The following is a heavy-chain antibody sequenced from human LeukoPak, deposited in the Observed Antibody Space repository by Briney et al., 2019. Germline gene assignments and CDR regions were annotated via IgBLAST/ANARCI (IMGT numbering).Heavy chain of an antibody. Sequence: GGSLRLSCAASGFTFSNAWMSWVRQAPGKGLEWVGRIKSKTDGGITDYAAPVKGRFTISRDDSKNTLYLQMNSLKTEDTAVYYCTTHMIVVVRSEDAFDIWGQGTMVTVSS. D-gene: IGHD3-22*01. CDR1: GFTFSNAW. CDR3: TTHMIVVVRSEDAFDI. V-gene: IGHV3-15*01. CDR2: IKSKTDGGIT. J-gene: IGHJ3*02.